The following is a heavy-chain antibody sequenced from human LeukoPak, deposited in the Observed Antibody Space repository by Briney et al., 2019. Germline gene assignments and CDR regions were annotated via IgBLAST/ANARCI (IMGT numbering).Heavy chain of an antibody. CDR1: GFTFSSYA. J-gene: IGHJ6*03. CDR3: AKGVVVRGIYYYYMDV. CDR2: ISGSGGST. D-gene: IGHD3-10*01. Sequence: GGSLRLSCAASGFTFSSYAMSWVRQAPGKGLEWVSAISGSGGSTYYADSVKGRFTISRDNSKNTLYLQMNSLRAEDTAVYYCAKGVVVRGIYYYYMDVWGKGTTVTISS. V-gene: IGHV3-23*01.